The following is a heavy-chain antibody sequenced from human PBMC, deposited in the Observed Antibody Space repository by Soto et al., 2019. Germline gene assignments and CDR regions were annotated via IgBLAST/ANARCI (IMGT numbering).Heavy chain of an antibody. J-gene: IGHJ5*02. Sequence: GGSLRLSCAASGFTFSSYWMSWVRQAPGKGLEWVANIKQDGSEKYYVDSVKGRFTISRDNAKNSLYLQMNSLRAEDTAVYYCARDGGYCTNGVCYSGYNWFDPWGQGTLVTVSS. V-gene: IGHV3-7*01. CDR2: IKQDGSEK. D-gene: IGHD2-8*01. CDR1: GFTFSSYW. CDR3: ARDGGYCTNGVCYSGYNWFDP.